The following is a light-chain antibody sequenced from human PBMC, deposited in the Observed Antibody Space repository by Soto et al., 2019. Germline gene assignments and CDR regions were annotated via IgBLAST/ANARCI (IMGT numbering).Light chain of an antibody. CDR1: SSDVGGYHY. Sequence: QSALTQPRSVSGSPGQSVTISCTGTSSDVGGYHYVSWYQQHPGKAPKLMIYEVTNRPSGVSTRFSGSKSGNTASLTISGLQAEDEAAYYCSSYTSSNSWVFGGGTKLTVL. CDR3: SSYTSSNSWV. J-gene: IGLJ3*02. CDR2: EVT. V-gene: IGLV2-11*01.